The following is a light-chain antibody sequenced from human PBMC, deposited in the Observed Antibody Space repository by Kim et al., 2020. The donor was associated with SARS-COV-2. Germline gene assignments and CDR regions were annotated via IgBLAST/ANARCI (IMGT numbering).Light chain of an antibody. CDR1: QYISRNY. V-gene: IGKV3-20*01. J-gene: IGKJ5*01. CDR2: DAS. Sequence: YLGERASLLCRASQYISRNYLAWYQHKSGRPPRLLIYDASSGATGIPGRFSGSVSGTEYTLTISGVEPDDFAVYFCQQYGMTPVTFGQGTRLEIK. CDR3: QQYGMTPVT.